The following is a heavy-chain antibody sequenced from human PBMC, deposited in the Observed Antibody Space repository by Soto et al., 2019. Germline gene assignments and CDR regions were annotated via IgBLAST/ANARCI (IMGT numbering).Heavy chain of an antibody. D-gene: IGHD1-26*01. Sequence: EVQVLATGGGLIQPGGSLRLSCAASGFTVNSNYMNWVRQAPGEGLQWVSITNTGGTTYYADSVKGRFTVSRDNSKNTLYLQMNSLRAEDTAVYYCAKGDGFILAVWCQGTTVSVSS. CDR1: GFTVNSNY. CDR3: AKGDGFILAV. J-gene: IGHJ6*02. CDR2: TNTGGTT. V-gene: IGHV3-53*02.